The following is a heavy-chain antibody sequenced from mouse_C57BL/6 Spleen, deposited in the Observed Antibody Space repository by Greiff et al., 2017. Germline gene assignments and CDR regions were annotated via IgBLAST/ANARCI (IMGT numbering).Heavy chain of an antibody. J-gene: IGHJ1*03. CDR2: INPSSGYT. CDR3: ARAPSSLYWYFDV. Sequence: VKLMESGAELAKPGASVKLSCKASGYTFTSYWMHWVKQRPGQGLEWIGYINPSSGYTKYNQKFKDKATLTADKSSSTAYMQLSSLTYEDAAVYYCARAPSSLYWYFDVWGTGTTVTVSS. D-gene: IGHD6-2*01. CDR1: GYTFTSYW. V-gene: IGHV1-7*01.